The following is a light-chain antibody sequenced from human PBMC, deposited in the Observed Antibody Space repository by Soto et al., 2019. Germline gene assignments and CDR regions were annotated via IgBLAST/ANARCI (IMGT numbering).Light chain of an antibody. CDR2: GAS. J-gene: IGKJ2*01. Sequence: IQMTQSPSSLSASVGDSVTVTCRASQSINIYLNWYQQKPGKAPTLLIYGASSLQSGVPSRFNGGGFRTDFTLTISSLQPEDFATYYCQQSYRSPYTFGQGTKLEIK. V-gene: IGKV1-39*01. CDR1: QSINIY. CDR3: QQSYRSPYT.